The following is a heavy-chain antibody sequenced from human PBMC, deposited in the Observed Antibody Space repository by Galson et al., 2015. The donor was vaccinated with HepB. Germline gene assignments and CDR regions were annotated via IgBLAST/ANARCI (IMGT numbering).Heavy chain of an antibody. CDR3: ARGDWGRGGFDD. CDR1: GYTFTNYG. D-gene: IGHD7-27*01. Sequence: SVMVSCKASGYTFTNYGISWVRQAPGQGLQWIGWISAYNGHTHYAQKLQGRVTMTTDTSTSTAYMELRSLRSDDQAVYYCARGDWGRGGFDDWCQGTLVTVTS. J-gene: IGHJ4*02. V-gene: IGHV1-18*01. CDR2: ISAYNGHT.